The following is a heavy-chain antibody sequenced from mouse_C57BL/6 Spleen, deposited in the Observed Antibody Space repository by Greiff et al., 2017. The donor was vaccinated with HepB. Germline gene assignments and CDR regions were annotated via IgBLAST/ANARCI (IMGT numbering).Heavy chain of an antibody. CDR2: ISSGGSYT. V-gene: IGHV5-6*01. J-gene: IGHJ4*01. D-gene: IGHD2-1*01. Sequence: EVQLMESGGDLVKPGGSLKLSCAASGFTFSSYGMSWVRQTPDKRLEWVATISSGGSYTYYPDSVKGRFTISRDNAKNTLYLQMSSLKSEDTAMYYCARQGTTMHYAMDYWGQGTSVTVSS. CDR3: ARQGTTMHYAMDY. CDR1: GFTFSSYG.